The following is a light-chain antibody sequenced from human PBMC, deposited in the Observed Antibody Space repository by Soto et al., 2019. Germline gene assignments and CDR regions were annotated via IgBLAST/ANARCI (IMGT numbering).Light chain of an antibody. CDR2: DAS. J-gene: IGKJ1*01. CDR3: QQHNDWWT. V-gene: IGKV3-15*01. Sequence: EIVMTQSPATLSVSPGERATLSCRASQNVNNNLAWYQHKPGQAPRLLIYDASTRAAGIPARFSGSGSGTEFTLTISSLQSEDFAFYYCQQHNDWWTFGQGTNVEIK. CDR1: QNVNNN.